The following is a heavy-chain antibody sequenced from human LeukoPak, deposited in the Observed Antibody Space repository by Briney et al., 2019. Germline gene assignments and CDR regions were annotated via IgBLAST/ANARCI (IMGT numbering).Heavy chain of an antibody. V-gene: IGHV3-30*18. CDR3: AKDRSGSWSFDY. Sequence: PGGSLRLSCAASGCTFNRSGMQGVRQAPGKGLEWLAVISYDGSDKYCADSVKGRFTISRDNSKNTLYLQMSSLRAEDTAVYYCAKDRSGSWSFDYWGQGTLVNVYS. CDR1: GCTFNRSG. D-gene: IGHD6-13*01. J-gene: IGHJ4*02. CDR2: ISYDGSDK.